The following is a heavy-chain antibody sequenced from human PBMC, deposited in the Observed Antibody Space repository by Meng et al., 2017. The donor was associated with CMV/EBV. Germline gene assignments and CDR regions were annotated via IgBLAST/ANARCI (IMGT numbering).Heavy chain of an antibody. CDR3: ARDLCGYCSSAPIDP. V-gene: IGHV3-48*01. CDR1: GFTFSSYS. Sequence: GGSLRLSCAASGFTFSSYSMNWVRQAPGKGLEWVSYISSSSSTIYYADSVKGRFTISRDNSKNTLYLQMNSLRAEDTAVYYCARDLCGYCSSAPIDPWGQGTLVTVSS. CDR2: ISSSSSTI. D-gene: IGHD2-2*03. J-gene: IGHJ5*02.